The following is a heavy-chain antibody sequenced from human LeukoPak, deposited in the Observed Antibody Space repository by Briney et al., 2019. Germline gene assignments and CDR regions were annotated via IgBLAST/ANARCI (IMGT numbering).Heavy chain of an antibody. CDR2: ISAYNGNT. J-gene: IGHJ4*02. Sequence: ASVKVSCKASGGTFSSYAISWVRQAPGQGLEWMGWISAYNGNTNYAQKLQGRVTMTTDTSTSTAYMELRSLRSDDTAVYYCARLRVGATPFGYWGQGTLVTVSS. D-gene: IGHD1-26*01. CDR1: GGTFSSYA. V-gene: IGHV1-18*01. CDR3: ARLRVGATPFGY.